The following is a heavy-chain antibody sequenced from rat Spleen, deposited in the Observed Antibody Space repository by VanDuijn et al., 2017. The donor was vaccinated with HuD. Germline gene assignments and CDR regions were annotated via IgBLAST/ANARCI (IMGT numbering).Heavy chain of an antibody. CDR2: ITNASGRT. Sequence: EVQLVESGGGLVQPGGSLKLSCVASGFTFNNYWMTWIRQVPGKGLEWVASITNASGRTYYPDSVKGRFTVSRDTAQNILYLQMNSLRSEDTATYYCTTDTFYDGTYYHGGFDYWGQGVMVTVSS. V-gene: IGHV5-31*01. CDR1: GFTFNNYW. D-gene: IGHD1-12*02. J-gene: IGHJ2*01. CDR3: TTDTFYDGTYYHGGFDY.